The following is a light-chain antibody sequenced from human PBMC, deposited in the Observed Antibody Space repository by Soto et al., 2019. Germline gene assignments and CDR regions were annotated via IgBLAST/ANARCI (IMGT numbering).Light chain of an antibody. J-gene: IGKJ2*01. CDR2: GAS. CDR1: QSVSSN. CDR3: QQYNNWPPLYT. V-gene: IGKV3-15*01. Sequence: EIVMTQSPATLSVSPGERATLSCRASQSVSSNLAWYQQKPGQAPRLLIYGASTRATGIPARFIGSGSGTEFTLTISSLQSEAFAVYYCQQYNNWPPLYTFGQGTKVDIK.